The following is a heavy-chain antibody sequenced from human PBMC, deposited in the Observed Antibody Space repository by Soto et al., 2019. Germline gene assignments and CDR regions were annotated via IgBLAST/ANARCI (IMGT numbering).Heavy chain of an antibody. CDR2: IFANGHT. J-gene: IGHJ5*02. D-gene: IGHD6-13*01. Sequence: SETLSLTCIVSGGSISEKYWNWVRQPPGKGLEWNGLIFANGHTDYNPSLKSRVTMSVDASKNQFSLRLTSMTAADTAVYYCVASLAASGLNWLDPWGRGTLVTVSS. V-gene: IGHV4-4*07. CDR1: GGSISEKY. CDR3: VASLAASGLNWLDP.